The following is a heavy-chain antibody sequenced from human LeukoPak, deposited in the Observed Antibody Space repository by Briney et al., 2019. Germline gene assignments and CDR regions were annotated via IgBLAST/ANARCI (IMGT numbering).Heavy chain of an antibody. CDR1: GFTFSNAW. CDR2: IKSTPDGGTT. CDR3: TTYVCSGGSCYYFDY. J-gene: IGHJ4*02. D-gene: IGHD2-15*01. V-gene: IGHV3-15*01. Sequence: PGGSLRLSCAASGFTFSNAWISWVRQAPGKGLEWVGRIKSTPDGGTTDYAAPVKGRFTISRDDSENILYLQMNSLKTEDTAVYYCTTYVCSGGSCYYFDYWGPGTLVTVSS.